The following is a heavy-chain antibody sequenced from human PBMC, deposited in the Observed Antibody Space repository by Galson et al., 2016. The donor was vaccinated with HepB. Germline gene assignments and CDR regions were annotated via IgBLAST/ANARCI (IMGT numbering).Heavy chain of an antibody. CDR1: GFIVSSNY. CDR2: IYSGGST. V-gene: IGHV3-66*01. J-gene: IGHJ4*02. CDR3: TGDSVGDYDYLDY. Sequence: SLRLSCAPSGFIVSSNYMSWVRQAPGKGLEWVSVIYSGGSTYYADSVKGRFTISRDNSKNTVHLQMNSLRAEDTAVYYCTGDSVGDYDYLDYWGQGALVTVSS. D-gene: IGHD5-12*01.